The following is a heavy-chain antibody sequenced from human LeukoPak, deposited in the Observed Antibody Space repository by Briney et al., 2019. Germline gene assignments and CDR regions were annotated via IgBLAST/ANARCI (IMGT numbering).Heavy chain of an antibody. CDR3: ARRKLGDAFDI. V-gene: IGHV4-39*01. CDR2: IYYSGST. J-gene: IGHJ3*02. Sequence: SETLSLTCTVSGGFISSSSYYWGWIRQPPGKGLEWIGSIYYSGSTYYNPSLKSRVTISVDTSKNQFSLKLSSVTAADTAVYYCARRKLGDAFDIWGQGTMVTVSS. CDR1: GGFISSSSYY. D-gene: IGHD7-27*01.